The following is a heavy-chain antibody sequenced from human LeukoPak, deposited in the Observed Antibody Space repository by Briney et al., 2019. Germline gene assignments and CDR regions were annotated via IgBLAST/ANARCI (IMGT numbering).Heavy chain of an antibody. Sequence: GGTLRLSCAASGFTFTAYTINWVRQAPGKGLEWVSYISGSTTDIYYADSVKGRLTLSIDNAKRSVYLQMNSLGVEDTAVYYCARDIHSVAFDIWGQGTMVTVSS. J-gene: IGHJ3*02. CDR1: GFTFTAYT. V-gene: IGHV3-21*01. CDR3: ARDIHSVAFDI. CDR2: ISGSTTDI.